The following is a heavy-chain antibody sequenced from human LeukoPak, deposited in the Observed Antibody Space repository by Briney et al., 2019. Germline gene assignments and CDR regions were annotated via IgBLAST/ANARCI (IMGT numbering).Heavy chain of an antibody. CDR2: ISSSGSTI. V-gene: IGHV3-11*01. CDR3: ARDISAAYGMDV. CDR1: GFTFSDYY. Sequence: GGSLRLSCAAYGFTFSDYYMSWIRQAPGKGLKWVSYISSSGSTIYYADSVKGRFTISRDNAKNSLYLQMNSLRAEDTAVYYCARDISAAYGMDVWGQGTTVTVSS. J-gene: IGHJ6*02.